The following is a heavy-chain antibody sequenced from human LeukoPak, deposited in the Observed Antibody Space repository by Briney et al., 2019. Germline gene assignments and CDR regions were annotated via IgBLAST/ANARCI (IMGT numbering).Heavy chain of an antibody. CDR1: GFTFSSYA. V-gene: IGHV3-23*01. D-gene: IGHD1-1*01. CDR2: ISGSGGST. Sequence: GGSLRLSCAASGFTFSSYAMSWVRQAPGKGLEWVSAISGSGGSTYYAGSVKGRFTISRDNSKNTLYLQMNSLRVEDTAVYYCAKVAIERFRTGSNEYWGQGTLVTVSS. J-gene: IGHJ4*02. CDR3: AKVAIERFRTGSNEY.